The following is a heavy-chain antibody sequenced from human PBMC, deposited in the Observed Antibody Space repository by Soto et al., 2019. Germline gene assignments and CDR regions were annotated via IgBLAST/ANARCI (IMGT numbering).Heavy chain of an antibody. D-gene: IGHD3-22*01. J-gene: IGHJ4*02. CDR2: VITMFGTA. CDR1: GGTFSSYA. CDR3: ARVGPAHYYDSSGYYSPLDY. V-gene: IGHV1-69*01. Sequence: QVQLVQSGAEVKKPGSSVKVSCKASGGTFSSYAINWVRQAPGQGLEWMGGVITMFGTANYAQKFKGRVTITAGESTSTAYMELSSLRSEDTAVYYCARVGPAHYYDSSGYYSPLDYWGQGTLVTVSS.